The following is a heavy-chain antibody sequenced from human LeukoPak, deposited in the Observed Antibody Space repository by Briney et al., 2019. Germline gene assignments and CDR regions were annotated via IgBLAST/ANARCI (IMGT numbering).Heavy chain of an antibody. D-gene: IGHD6-13*01. CDR2: ISHDGSNK. Sequence: GGSLRLSCAASGFTFSSYAMHWVRQAPGKGLEWVAVISHDGSNKYYADSVKGRFTISRDNSKNTLYLQMNSLRAEDTAVYYCARDFGGIAAAGLSFDYWGQGTLVTVSS. V-gene: IGHV3-30-3*01. CDR1: GFTFSSYA. CDR3: ARDFGGIAAAGLSFDY. J-gene: IGHJ4*02.